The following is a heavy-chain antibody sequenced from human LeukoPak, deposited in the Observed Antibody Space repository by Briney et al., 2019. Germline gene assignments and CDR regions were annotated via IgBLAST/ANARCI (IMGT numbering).Heavy chain of an antibody. CDR3: AKDVQTYVWGSYRYSPPDY. V-gene: IGHV3-30*02. CDR1: GFTFSSYG. J-gene: IGHJ4*02. Sequence: PGGSLRLSCAASGFTFSSYGMHWVRQAPGKGLEWVAFIRYDGSNKYYADSVKGRFTISRDNSKNTLYLQMNSLRAEDTAVYYCAKDVQTYVWGSYRYSPPDYWGQGTLVTVSS. D-gene: IGHD3-16*02. CDR2: IRYDGSNK.